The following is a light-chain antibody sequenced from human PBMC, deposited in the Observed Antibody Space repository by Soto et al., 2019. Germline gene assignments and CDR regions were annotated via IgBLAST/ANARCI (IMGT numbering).Light chain of an antibody. J-gene: IGKJ1*01. Sequence: DIQLTQSPSFLSASVGDRVTITCRAGQGISSYLAWYQQKPGKAPKLLIYAASTLQSGVPSRFSGSGSGTEFTLTISSLQPDDFATYYCQQYNSYLWTFGQGTKVDIK. V-gene: IGKV1-9*01. CDR2: AAS. CDR3: QQYNSYLWT. CDR1: QGISSY.